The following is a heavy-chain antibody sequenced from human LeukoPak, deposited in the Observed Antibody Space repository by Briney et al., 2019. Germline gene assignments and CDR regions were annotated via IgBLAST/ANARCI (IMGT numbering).Heavy chain of an antibody. V-gene: IGHV3-74*01. J-gene: IGHJ6*02. CDR3: AKENYYGMDA. CDR2: INRDGSIT. Sequence: GGSLRLSCAASGFAFSNYAMTWVRQAPGKGLVWVSRINRDGSITSYGDSVKGRFTISRDNAKNTLYLQMSSLRAEDTAVYYCAKENYYGMDAWGQGTTVTVSS. CDR1: GFAFSNYA.